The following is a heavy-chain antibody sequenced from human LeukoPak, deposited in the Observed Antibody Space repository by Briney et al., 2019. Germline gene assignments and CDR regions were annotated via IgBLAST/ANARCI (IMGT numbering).Heavy chain of an antibody. V-gene: IGHV1-69-2*01. D-gene: IGHD3-3*01. CDR2: VDPEDGET. CDR3: ATYYDFWSGPPTGNFDY. J-gene: IGHJ4*02. Sequence: PGASVKVSCKASGYTFTDYYMHWVQQAPGKGLEWMGRVDPEDGETIYAEKFQGRVTITADTSTDTAYMELSSLRSEDTAVYYCATYYDFWSGPPTGNFDYWGQGTLVTVPS. CDR1: GYTFTDYY.